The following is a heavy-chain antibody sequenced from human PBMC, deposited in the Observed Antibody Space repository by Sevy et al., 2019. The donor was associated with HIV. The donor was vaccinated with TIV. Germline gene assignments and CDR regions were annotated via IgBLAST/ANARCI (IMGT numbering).Heavy chain of an antibody. CDR1: GYTFTSYG. V-gene: IGHV1-18*01. CDR3: ARGPGYSSGWYVPGWYYFDY. D-gene: IGHD6-19*01. J-gene: IGHJ4*02. CDR2: ISAYNGNT. Sequence: ASVKVSCKASGYTFTSYGISWVRQAPGQGLEWMGWISAYNGNTNYAQKLQGRVTMTTDTSTSTAYMELRSLRSDDTAVYYCARGPGYSSGWYVPGWYYFDYWGQGTLVTVSS.